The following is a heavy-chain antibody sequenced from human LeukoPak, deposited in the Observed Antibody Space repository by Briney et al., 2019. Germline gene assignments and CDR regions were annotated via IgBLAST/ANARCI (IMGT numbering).Heavy chain of an antibody. J-gene: IGHJ2*01. Sequence: SETLSLTCTVSGGSISSYYWSWIRQPPGKGLEWIGFIYYTGSTTYNPSLKSRATLSIDSSKNQFSLKLSSVTAADSAVYYCASRYSDLWGRGTLVTVSS. CDR3: ASRYSDL. V-gene: IGHV4-59*08. CDR1: GGSISSYY. CDR2: IYYTGST.